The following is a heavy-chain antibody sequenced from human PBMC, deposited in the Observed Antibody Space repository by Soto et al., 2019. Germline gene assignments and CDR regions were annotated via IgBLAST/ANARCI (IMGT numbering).Heavy chain of an antibody. D-gene: IGHD3-22*01. CDR3: ASAGTYYYDSSGSFSHYYGMDI. Sequence: PGGSLRLSCAASGFTFSSYAMSWVRQAPGKGLEWVSAISGSGGSTYYADSVKGRFTISRDNPKNTLYLQMNSLTAEDTAVYYCASAGTYYYDSSGSFSHYYGMDIWGQGTTVTVSS. CDR2: ISGSGGST. J-gene: IGHJ6*02. V-gene: IGHV3-23*01. CDR1: GFTFSSYA.